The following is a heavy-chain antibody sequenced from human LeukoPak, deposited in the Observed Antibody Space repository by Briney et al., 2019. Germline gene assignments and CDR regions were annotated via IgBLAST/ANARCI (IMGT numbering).Heavy chain of an antibody. J-gene: IGHJ4*02. CDR3: ATRSPHSGYDSFDY. D-gene: IGHD5-12*01. V-gene: IGHV1-24*01. Sequence: GASVKVSCKVSGYTLTELSIHWVRQAPGRGLEWMGGFDPEYGETIYAQTIQGRVTMTEDTSADTAYIELTSLTSADTAVYYCATRSPHSGYDSFDYWGQGTLVTVSS. CDR1: GYTLTELS. CDR2: FDPEYGET.